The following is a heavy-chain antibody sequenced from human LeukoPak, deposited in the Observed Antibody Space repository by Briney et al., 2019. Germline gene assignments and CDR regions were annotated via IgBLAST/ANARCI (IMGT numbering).Heavy chain of an antibody. J-gene: IGHJ4*02. CDR2: ISYDGSNK. CDR3: ARDFTYYYDSSLLY. CDR1: GFTFSSYA. Sequence: GGSLRLSCAASGFTFSSYAMHWVRQAPGKGLEWVAVISYDGSNKYYADSVKGRFTISRDNSKNTLYLQMNSLRAEDTAVYYCARDFTYYYDSSLLYWGQGTLVTVSS. D-gene: IGHD3-22*01. V-gene: IGHV3-30-3*01.